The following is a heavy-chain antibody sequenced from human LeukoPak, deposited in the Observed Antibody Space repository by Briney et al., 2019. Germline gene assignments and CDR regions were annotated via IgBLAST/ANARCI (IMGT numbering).Heavy chain of an antibody. CDR2: LYYTGST. D-gene: IGHD3-10*01. Sequence: PSETLSLTCTVSGGSISSSSYYWGWIRQALGKVLEWIGSLYYTGSTYYNPSLKSRVTISVDTSKNQFSLKLSSVTAADTAVYYCARHGTQWFGELSCLDYWGQGTLVTVSS. CDR1: GGSISSSSYY. V-gene: IGHV4-39*01. J-gene: IGHJ4*02. CDR3: ARHGTQWFGELSCLDY.